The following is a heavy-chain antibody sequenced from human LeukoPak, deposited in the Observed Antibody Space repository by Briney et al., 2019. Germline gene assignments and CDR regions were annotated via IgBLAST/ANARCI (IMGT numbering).Heavy chain of an antibody. D-gene: IGHD5-18*01. CDR3: ARDSGYKYHSAF. CDR2: IIPILGIA. J-gene: IGHJ4*02. Sequence: GASVKVSCKASVGTFSSYAISWVRQAPGQGLEWMGRIIPILGIANYAHKFQGRVTITADKSTSTAYMELSSLRTDDTAVYYCARDSGYKYHSAFWGQGTLVSVSS. V-gene: IGHV1-69*04. CDR1: VGTFSSYA.